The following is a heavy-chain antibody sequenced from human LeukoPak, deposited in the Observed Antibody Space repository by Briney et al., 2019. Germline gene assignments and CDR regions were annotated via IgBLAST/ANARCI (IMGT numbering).Heavy chain of an antibody. V-gene: IGHV3-23*01. D-gene: IGHD6-13*01. CDR2: ISGSGGST. CDR3: VKGYSSSWYEGNAFDI. CDR1: GLTFSRYA. Sequence: GGSLRLSCAPSGLTFSRYAMIWARQAPGKGLEWGSAISGSGGSTYYADSVKGRFTISRDNSKNTLYLQMNSLRAEDTAVYYCVKGYSSSWYEGNAFDIWGQGTMVTVSS. J-gene: IGHJ3*02.